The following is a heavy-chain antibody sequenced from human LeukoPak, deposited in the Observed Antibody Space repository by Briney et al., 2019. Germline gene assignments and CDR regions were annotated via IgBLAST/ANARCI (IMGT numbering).Heavy chain of an antibody. Sequence: HTGGSLRLSCAASGFTFSNYGMYWVRQAPGKGLEWVAFIRYDGSNKYYADSVKGRFTISRDNSKNTLYLQMNSLRAEDTAVYFCARDHNWNDGNDYWGQGTLVTVSS. J-gene: IGHJ4*02. CDR3: ARDHNWNDGNDY. V-gene: IGHV3-30*02. CDR2: IRYDGSNK. D-gene: IGHD1-1*01. CDR1: GFTFSNYG.